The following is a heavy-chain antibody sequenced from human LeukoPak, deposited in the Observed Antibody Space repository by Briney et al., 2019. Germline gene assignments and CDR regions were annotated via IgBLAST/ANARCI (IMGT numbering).Heavy chain of an antibody. CDR1: GGSISSGGYY. CDR3: ARGQKLAAAGTPNWFDP. CDR2: VYYSGST. D-gene: IGHD6-13*01. V-gene: IGHV4-31*03. Sequence: SETLSLTCTVSGGSISSGGYYWSWIRQHPRKGLEWIGYVYYSGSTYYNPSLKSRVTISVDTSKNQFSLKLSSVTAADTAVYYCARGQKLAAAGTPNWFDPWGQGTLVTVSS. J-gene: IGHJ5*02.